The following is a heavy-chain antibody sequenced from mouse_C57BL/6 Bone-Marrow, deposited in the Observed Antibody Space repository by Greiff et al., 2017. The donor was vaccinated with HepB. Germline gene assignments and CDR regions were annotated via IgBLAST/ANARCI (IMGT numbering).Heavy chain of an antibody. V-gene: IGHV1-80*01. J-gene: IGHJ3*01. CDR3: ARCRDYDGAWFAY. CDR1: GYAFSSYW. CDR2: IYPGDGDT. Sequence: VQLQQSGAELVKPGASVKISCKASGYAFSSYWMNWVKQRPGKGLEWIGQIYPGDGDTNYNGKFKGKATLTADKSSSTAYMQLSSLTSEDSAVYFCARCRDYDGAWFAYWGQGTLVTVSA. D-gene: IGHD2-4*01.